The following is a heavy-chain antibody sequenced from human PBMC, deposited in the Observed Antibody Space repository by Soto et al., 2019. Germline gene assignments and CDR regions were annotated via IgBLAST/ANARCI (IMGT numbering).Heavy chain of an antibody. V-gene: IGHV4-59*08. J-gene: IGHJ6*02. D-gene: IGHD6-13*01. Sequence: QVQLQESGPGLVKPSETLSLTCTVSGGSISSYYWSWIRQPPGKGLEWIGYIYYSGSTNYNPSLNSRVTISVDTSKNQFSLKLSSVTAADTAVYYCARGAGIAAAGYYYYGMDVWGQGTTVTVSS. CDR1: GGSISSYY. CDR2: IYYSGST. CDR3: ARGAGIAAAGYYYYGMDV.